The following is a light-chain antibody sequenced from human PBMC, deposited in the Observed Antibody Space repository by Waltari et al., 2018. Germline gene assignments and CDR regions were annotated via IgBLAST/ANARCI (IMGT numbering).Light chain of an antibody. J-gene: IGLJ2*01. CDR3: CSYAGDYTLV. V-gene: IGLV2-11*01. Sequence: QSALTQPRSVSGAPGQSVTISCTGTGSDVCRYNYVSWYQQYPGKAPKLMISDVYERPSGVPDRFSGSKSGNTASLTISGLQAEDEAVYYCCSYAGDYTLVFGGGTEVTVL. CDR1: GSDVCRYNY. CDR2: DVY.